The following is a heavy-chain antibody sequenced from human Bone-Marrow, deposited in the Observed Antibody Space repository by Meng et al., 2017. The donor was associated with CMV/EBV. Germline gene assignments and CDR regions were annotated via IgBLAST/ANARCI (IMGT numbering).Heavy chain of an antibody. V-gene: IGHV1-2*02. J-gene: IGHJ4*02. D-gene: IGHD3-3*01. CDR1: GYTFTGYY. CDR2: INPNSGGT. CDR3: ARDLTSFVGVVFDY. Sequence: ASVKVSCKASGYTFTGYYMHWVRQAPGQGLEWMGWINPNSGGTNYAQKFQGRVTMTRDTSISTAYMELSSLRSEDTAVYYCARDLTSFVGVVFDYCDQGTLVTVSS.